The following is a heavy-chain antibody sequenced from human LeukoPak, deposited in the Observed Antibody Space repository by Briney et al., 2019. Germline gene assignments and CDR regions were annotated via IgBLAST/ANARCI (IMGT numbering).Heavy chain of an antibody. CDR1: GYSFTTYW. V-gene: IGHV5-51*01. Sequence: GESLKISCKGSGYSFTTYWIGWVRQMPGKGLEWMGIIYPGDSDTRYSPSFQGQVTISADKAINTAYLKWSSLKASDTAMYYCARVGPITATSSSGSYPYFDYWGQGTPVTVSS. D-gene: IGHD1-26*01. CDR2: IYPGDSDT. J-gene: IGHJ4*02. CDR3: ARVGPITATSSSGSYPYFDY.